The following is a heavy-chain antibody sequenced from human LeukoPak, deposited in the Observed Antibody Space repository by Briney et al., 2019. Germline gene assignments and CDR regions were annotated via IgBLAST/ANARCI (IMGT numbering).Heavy chain of an antibody. CDR1: GFTFSSYA. CDR2: ISGSGGST. J-gene: IGHJ5*02. V-gene: IGHV3-23*01. D-gene: IGHD4-17*01. CDR3: AKDPPQDYGDYDGDWFDP. Sequence: GGSLRLSCAASGFTFSSYAMSWVRQAPGKGLEWVSAISGSGGSTYYADSVKGRFTISRDNSKNTLYLQMNSLRAEDTAVYYCAKDPPQDYGDYDGDWFDPWGQGTLVTVSS.